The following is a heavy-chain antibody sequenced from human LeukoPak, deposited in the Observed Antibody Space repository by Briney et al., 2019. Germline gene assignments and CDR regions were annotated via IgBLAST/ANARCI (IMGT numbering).Heavy chain of an antibody. CDR1: GGSFSGYY. D-gene: IGHD3-16*02. CDR3: ARSNYDYAWGSYRYIDY. V-gene: IGHV4-34*01. CDR2: IDHSGST. Sequence: SETLSLTCAVYGGSFSGYYWSWIRQPPGKGLEWIGEIDHSGSTNYNPSLKSRVTISVDTSKNQFSLKLSSVTAADTAVYYCARSNYDYAWGSYRYIDYWGQGTLVTVSS. J-gene: IGHJ4*02.